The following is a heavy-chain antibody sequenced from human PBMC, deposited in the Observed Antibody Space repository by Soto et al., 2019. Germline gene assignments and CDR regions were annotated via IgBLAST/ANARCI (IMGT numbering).Heavy chain of an antibody. CDR3: ARDFIAPPNYFDP. J-gene: IGHJ5*02. CDR1: GGSIDSGDYY. CDR2: VYYSGTA. D-gene: IGHD4-4*01. V-gene: IGHV4-61*08. Sequence: PSETLALTCTVSGGSIDSGDYYWIWIPQPPGKGLEWIGYVYYSGTANYNPFLKSRVTLSLDKSKNQFSLKMNSVTAADTAVYYCARDFIAPPNYFDPCGHGTLVTVSS.